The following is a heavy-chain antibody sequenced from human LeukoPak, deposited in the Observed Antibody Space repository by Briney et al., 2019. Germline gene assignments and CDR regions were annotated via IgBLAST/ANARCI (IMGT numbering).Heavy chain of an antibody. V-gene: IGHV4-61*01. D-gene: IGHD3-16*02. CDR1: GGSASRGSYY. CDR2: IYNSGST. Sequence: SETLSLTCTVSGGSASRGSYYWSWIRQPPGKGLEWIGYIYNSGSTNYNPSLKSRVTISVDTSKNQFSLKLSSVTAADTAVYYCARIKGYDYIWGSYRSRYFDYWGQGTLVTVSS. CDR3: ARIKGYDYIWGSYRSRYFDY. J-gene: IGHJ4*02.